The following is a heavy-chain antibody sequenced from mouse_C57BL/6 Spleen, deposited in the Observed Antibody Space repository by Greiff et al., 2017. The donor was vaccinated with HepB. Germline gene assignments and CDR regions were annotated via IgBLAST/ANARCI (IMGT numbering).Heavy chain of an antibody. J-gene: IGHJ2*01. CDR2: ISYGGSYT. D-gene: IGHD1-1*01. Sequence: EVQLVESGGGLVKPGGSLKLSCAASGFTFSSYAMSWVRQTPEKRLEWVATISYGGSYTYYPDNVKGRFTISRDNAKNNLYLQMSHLKSEDTAMYYCARDRVGPFDYWGQGTTLTVSS. V-gene: IGHV5-4*01. CDR1: GFTFSSYA. CDR3: ARDRVGPFDY.